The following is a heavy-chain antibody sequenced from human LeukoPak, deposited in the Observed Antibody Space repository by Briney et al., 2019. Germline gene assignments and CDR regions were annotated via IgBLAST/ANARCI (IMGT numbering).Heavy chain of an antibody. Sequence: GASVKLSCKASGYTFTSRGISWVRQHPGQGLEWMGWINCHNGNTNYAQNLQGRLTITIDTSTSTSYMELRSLRSDATVVYCGARDKVSGGWYNHWGQGTLVTVSS. CDR3: ARDKVSGGWYNH. CDR1: GYTFTSRG. J-gene: IGHJ4*02. D-gene: IGHD6-19*01. V-gene: IGHV1-18*04. CDR2: INCHNGNT.